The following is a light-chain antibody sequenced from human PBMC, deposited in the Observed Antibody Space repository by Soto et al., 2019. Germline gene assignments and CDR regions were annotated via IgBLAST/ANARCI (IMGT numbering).Light chain of an antibody. J-gene: IGLJ2*01. CDR3: SSYTSSAPGVL. CDR2: DVS. V-gene: IGLV2-14*03. CDR1: SSDVGGSNY. Sequence: QSVLTQPASVSGSPGQSITISCSGTSSDVGGSNYVSWYQQHPGEAPKLMIYDVSYRPSGVSNRFSGSKSANTASLTISGLQAEDEADYFCSSYTSSAPGVLFGGGTQLPVL.